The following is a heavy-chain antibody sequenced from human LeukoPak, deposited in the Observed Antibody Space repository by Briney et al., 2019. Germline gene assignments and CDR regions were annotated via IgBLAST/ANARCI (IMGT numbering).Heavy chain of an antibody. V-gene: IGHV1-8*01. D-gene: IGHD3-3*01. CDR1: GYTFTSYD. CDR2: MNPNSGNT. Sequence: ASVKVSCKASGYTFTSYDINWVRQATGQGLEWMGWMNPNSGNTGYAQKFQGRVTITRNTSISTAYMELSSLRSEDTAVYYCARGGAYDFWSGYYSWPMDVWGKGTTVTVSS. CDR3: ARGGAYDFWSGYYSWPMDV. J-gene: IGHJ6*03.